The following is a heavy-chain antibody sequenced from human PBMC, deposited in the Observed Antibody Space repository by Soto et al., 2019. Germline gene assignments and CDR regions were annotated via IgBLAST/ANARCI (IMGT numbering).Heavy chain of an antibody. D-gene: IGHD3-9*01. CDR2: ISADNGNT. CDR3: ARLEHNGLFDWQGHYDYYGLDV. Sequence: QVQLVQSGAEVKKPGASVKVSCTASGYTFTSYGISWVRQAPGQGLEWMGWISADNGNTNYAQKLQGRVTMTTDTSTSTAYMELRSLRSDDTAVYYCARLEHNGLFDWQGHYDYYGLDVWGQGTTVTVSS. V-gene: IGHV1-18*01. CDR1: GYTFTSYG. J-gene: IGHJ6*02.